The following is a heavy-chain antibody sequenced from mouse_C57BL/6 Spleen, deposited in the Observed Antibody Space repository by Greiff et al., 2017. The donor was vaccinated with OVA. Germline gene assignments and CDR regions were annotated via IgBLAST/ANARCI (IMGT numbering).Heavy chain of an antibody. CDR3: ARGGVYFYYFDY. J-gene: IGHJ2*01. CDR2: IWSGGST. Sequence: VKLMESGPGLVQPSQSLSITCTVSGFSLTSYGVHWVRQSPGKGLEWLGVIWSGGSTDYNAAFISRLSISKDNSKSQVFFKMNSLQADDTAIYYCARGGVYFYYFDYWGQGTTLTVSS. CDR1: GFSLTSYG. D-gene: IGHD2-1*01. V-gene: IGHV2-2*01.